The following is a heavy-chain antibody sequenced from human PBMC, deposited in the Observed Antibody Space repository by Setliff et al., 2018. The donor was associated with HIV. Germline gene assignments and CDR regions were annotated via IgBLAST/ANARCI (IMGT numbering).Heavy chain of an antibody. Sequence: LSLTCTVSGGSISSGSYYWSWIRQPAGKGLEWIGHIHTSGSSSYNPSLKSRVIISLDTFKNQISLKLNSVTAADTAVYYCARDLLGSSSLVDYWGQGTLVTVSS. J-gene: IGHJ4*02. CDR3: ARDLLGSSSLVDY. CDR1: GGSISSGSYY. CDR2: IHTSGSS. D-gene: IGHD6-6*01. V-gene: IGHV4-61*09.